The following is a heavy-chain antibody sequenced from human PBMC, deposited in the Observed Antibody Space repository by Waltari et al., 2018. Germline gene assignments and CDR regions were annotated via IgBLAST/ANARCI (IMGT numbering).Heavy chain of an antibody. CDR1: GDSISTYS. V-gene: IGHV4-4*07. J-gene: IGHJ3*02. CDR2: FYNSGTT. CDR3: ARAKENWGRNAFDI. D-gene: IGHD7-27*01. Sequence: QVQLQESGPGLVKPSETLSLTCTVSGDSISTYSWSWIRQPAGKGLEWIGRFYNSGTTYYNPSLKSRVTMSVDTSNNQFSLKLDSVTAADTAVYYCARAKENWGRNAFDIWGQGTVLTVSS.